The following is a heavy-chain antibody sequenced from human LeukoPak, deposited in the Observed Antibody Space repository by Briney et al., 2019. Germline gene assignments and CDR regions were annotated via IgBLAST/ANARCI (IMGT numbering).Heavy chain of an antibody. V-gene: IGHV3-7*01. Sequence: GGSLGLSCAASGFTFSSYWMSWVRQAPGKGLEWVANIKQDGSEKYYVDSVKGRFTISRDNAKNSLYLQMNSLRAEDTAVYYCARRIAVAGWYYFDYWGQGTLVTVSS. CDR1: GFTFSSYW. CDR2: IKQDGSEK. D-gene: IGHD6-19*01. J-gene: IGHJ4*02. CDR3: ARRIAVAGWYYFDY.